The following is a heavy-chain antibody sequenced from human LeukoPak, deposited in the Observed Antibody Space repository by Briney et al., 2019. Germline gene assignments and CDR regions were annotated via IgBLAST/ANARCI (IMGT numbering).Heavy chain of an antibody. CDR2: INPSGGST. D-gene: IGHD3-9*01. Sequence: GASVKVSCKASGYTFTSYYMHWVRQAPGQGLEWMGIINPSGGSTSYAQKFQGRVTMTRDTSTSTVYMELSSLRSEDTAVYYCARAIGVDYDILTGYNYWGQGTLVTVSS. J-gene: IGHJ4*02. CDR1: GYTFTSYY. V-gene: IGHV1-46*01. CDR3: ARAIGVDYDILTGYNY.